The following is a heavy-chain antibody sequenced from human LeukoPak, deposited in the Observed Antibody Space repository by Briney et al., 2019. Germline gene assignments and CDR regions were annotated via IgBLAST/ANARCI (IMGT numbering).Heavy chain of an antibody. D-gene: IGHD3-22*01. Sequence: GGSLRLSCAASGFTFDDYAMHWVRQAPGKGLEWVSGISWNSGSIGYADSVKGRFTISRDNAKNSLYLQMNSLRAEDTAVYYCATPDYYDSSGYFYWGQGTLVTVSS. V-gene: IGHV3-9*01. CDR1: GFTFDDYA. CDR2: ISWNSGSI. CDR3: ATPDYYDSSGYFY. J-gene: IGHJ4*02.